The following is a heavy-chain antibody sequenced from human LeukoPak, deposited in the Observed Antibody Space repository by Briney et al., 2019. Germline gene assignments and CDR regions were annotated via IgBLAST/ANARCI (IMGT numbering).Heavy chain of an antibody. CDR3: ARDLVFYDLGTYYFDY. J-gene: IGHJ4*02. Sequence: ASVKVSCKASGYTFTSYGISWVRQAPGQGLEWMGWISAYNGNTNYAQKLQGRVTMTTDTSTSTAYMELRSLRSDDTAVYYCARDLVFYDLGTYYFDYWGQGTLVTISS. V-gene: IGHV1-18*01. CDR2: ISAYNGNT. D-gene: IGHD2/OR15-2a*01. CDR1: GYTFTSYG.